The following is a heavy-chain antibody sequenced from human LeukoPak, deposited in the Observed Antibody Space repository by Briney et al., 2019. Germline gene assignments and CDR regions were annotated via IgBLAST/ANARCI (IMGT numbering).Heavy chain of an antibody. CDR3: ARSGGSIAAGTTTIKGPYDFDY. CDR1: GDSVSRNSAA. D-gene: IGHD6-13*01. Sequence: SQTLSLTCAISGDSVSRNSAAWNWIRQSPSRGLEWLGRTYYRSKWFNDYAVSVKSRITINPDTSKNQFSLQLNSVTPEDTAVYYCARSGGSIAAGTTTIKGPYDFDYWGQGTLVTVSS. V-gene: IGHV6-1*01. CDR2: TYYRSKWFN. J-gene: IGHJ4*02.